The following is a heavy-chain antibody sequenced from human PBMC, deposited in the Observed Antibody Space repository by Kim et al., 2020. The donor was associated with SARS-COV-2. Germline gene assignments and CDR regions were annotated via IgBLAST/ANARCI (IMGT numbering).Heavy chain of an antibody. D-gene: IGHD4-17*01. J-gene: IGHJ4*02. CDR2: K. V-gene: IGHV3-33*01. Sequence: KHSTASVPGRLTISTDDSTDTLYLQMNSLRAEDTAVYYCALGGPTLTTPDYWGQGTLITVSS. CDR3: ALGGPTLTTPDY.